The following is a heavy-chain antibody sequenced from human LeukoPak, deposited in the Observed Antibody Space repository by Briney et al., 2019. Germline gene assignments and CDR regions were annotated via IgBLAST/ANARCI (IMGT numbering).Heavy chain of an antibody. CDR2: FDPEDGET. J-gene: IGHJ4*02. CDR1: GYTLTELS. V-gene: IGHV1-24*01. CDR3: ATDWRGTLDY. D-gene: IGHD1-7*01. Sequence: ASVKVSCKVSGYTLTELSMHWVRQAPGKGLEGMGGFDPEDGETIYAQKFQGRVTMTEDTSTDTAYMELSSLRSEDTAAYYRATDWRGTLDYWGQGTLVTVSS.